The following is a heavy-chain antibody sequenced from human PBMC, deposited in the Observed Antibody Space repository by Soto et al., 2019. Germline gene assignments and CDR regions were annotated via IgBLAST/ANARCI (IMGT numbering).Heavy chain of an antibody. J-gene: IGHJ6*02. Sequence: GGSMRLSCAASGFTFSRYWMHWVRQAPGKGLVWVSRISSYGSDTHYADSVKGRFTISRDNAKNTLYLQMNSLRADDTAVYYCASNYAYAEGYYWYGIDVWGQGTTVTVSS. D-gene: IGHD3-16*01. CDR3: ASNYAYAEGYYWYGIDV. CDR2: ISSYGSDT. CDR1: GFTFSRYW. V-gene: IGHV3-74*01.